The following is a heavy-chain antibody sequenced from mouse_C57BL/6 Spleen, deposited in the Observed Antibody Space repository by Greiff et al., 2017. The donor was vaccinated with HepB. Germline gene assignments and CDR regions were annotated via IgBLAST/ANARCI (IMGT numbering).Heavy chain of an antibody. V-gene: IGHV5-17*01. CDR2: ISSGSSTI. CDR3: ASLSIHNFYFDY. Sequence: EVKLMESGGGLVKPGGSLKLSCAASGFTFSDYGMHWVRQAPEKGLEWVAYISSGSSTIYYADTVKGRFTIPRDNAKNTLFLQMTSLRSEDTAMYYCASLSIHNFYFDYWGQGTTLTVSS. J-gene: IGHJ2*01. D-gene: IGHD6-1*01. CDR1: GFTFSDYG.